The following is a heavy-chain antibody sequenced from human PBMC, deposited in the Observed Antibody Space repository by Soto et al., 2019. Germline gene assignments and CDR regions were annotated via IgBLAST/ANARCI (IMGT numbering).Heavy chain of an antibody. CDR1: SGSFSGYY. V-gene: IGHV4-34*01. Sequence: SEPLSLTCAVYSGSFSGYYWSWIRQPPGKGLEWIGEIYHGLSIVYNPSLKSRVTISGDSSKNQFSLKLCSVTAADTAVYYCARHGGYYFDYWGQGTLVTVSS. J-gene: IGHJ4*02. CDR3: ARHGGYYFDY. D-gene: IGHD3-16*01. CDR2: IYHGLSI.